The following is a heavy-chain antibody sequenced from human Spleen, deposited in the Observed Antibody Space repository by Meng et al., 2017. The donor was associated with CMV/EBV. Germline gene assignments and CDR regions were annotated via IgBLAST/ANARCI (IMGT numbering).Heavy chain of an antibody. V-gene: IGHV1-2*02. Sequence: QGQLVQSGAEVKKPGASVKVSCKASGHTFADYYINWVRQAPGQGLEWMGWINPNSGGTNYAQKFQGRVTMTRDTSISTAYMELSRLRSDDTAVYYCATGIAAAGTPYYFDYWGQGTLVTVSS. CDR2: INPNSGGT. D-gene: IGHD6-13*01. CDR3: ATGIAAAGTPYYFDY. CDR1: GHTFADYY. J-gene: IGHJ4*02.